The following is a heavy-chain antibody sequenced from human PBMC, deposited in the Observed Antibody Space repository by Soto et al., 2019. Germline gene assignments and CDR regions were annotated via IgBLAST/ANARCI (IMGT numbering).Heavy chain of an antibody. CDR2: ISSNGGST. CDR1: GFTFSSYA. CDR3: VKGSGYDTYYYYYGMDV. Sequence: LRLSCSASGFTFSSYAMHWVRQAPGKGLEYVSAISSNGGSTYYADSVKGRFTISRDNSKNTLYLQMSSLRAEDTAVYYCVKGSGYDTYYYYYGMDVWGQGTTVTVSS. V-gene: IGHV3-64D*06. J-gene: IGHJ6*02. D-gene: IGHD5-12*01.